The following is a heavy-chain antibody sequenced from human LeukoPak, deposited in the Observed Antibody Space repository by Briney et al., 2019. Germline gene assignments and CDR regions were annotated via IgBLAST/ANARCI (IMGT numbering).Heavy chain of an antibody. V-gene: IGHV1-8*02. D-gene: IGHD1-14*01. J-gene: IGHJ5*02. CDR3: ARGPRNDP. CDR2: VHPNTGNT. CDR1: GGTFSSYA. Sequence: RASVKVSCKASGGTFSSYAISWVRQAPGQGLEWMGWVHPNTGNTAYAQRFQGRVTMTRDTSISTAYMELSSLTSNDTAVYFCARGPRNDPWGQGTLVTVSS.